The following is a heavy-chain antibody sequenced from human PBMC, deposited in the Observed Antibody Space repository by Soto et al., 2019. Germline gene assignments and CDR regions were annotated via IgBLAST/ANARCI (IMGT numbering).Heavy chain of an antibody. D-gene: IGHD5-18*01. CDR3: ARSLRLYSYGYSDY. CDR2: IYYSGST. V-gene: IGHV4-31*03. CDR1: GGAISSGGYY. Sequence: PSETLSLTCTVSGGAISSGGYYWSWIRQHPGKGLEWIGYIYYSGSTYYNPSLKSRVTISVDTSKNQFSLKLSSVTAADTAVYYCARSLRLYSYGYSDYWGQGTLVTVSS. J-gene: IGHJ4*02.